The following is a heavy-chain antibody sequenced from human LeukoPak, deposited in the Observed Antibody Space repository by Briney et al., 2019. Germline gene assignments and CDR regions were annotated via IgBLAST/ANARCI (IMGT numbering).Heavy chain of an antibody. V-gene: IGHV3-30*18. D-gene: IGHD3-10*01. CDR1: GFTFSAYG. J-gene: IGHJ6*02. CDR2: ISYDGTKE. CDR3: AKEPSPRLVRGVIPNYGIDV. Sequence: HPGGSLRLSCAASGFTFSAYGMHWVRQAPGKGLEWVAVISYDGTKEYYADSLKGRITISRDNSKNTLYLQVDSLRSEDTAVYYCAKEPSPRLVRGVIPNYGIDVWGQGTTVIVSS.